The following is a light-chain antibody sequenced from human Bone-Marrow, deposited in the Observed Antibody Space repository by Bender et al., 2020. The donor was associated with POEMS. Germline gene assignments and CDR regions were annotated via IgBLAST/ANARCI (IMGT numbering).Light chain of an antibody. J-gene: IGLJ3*02. CDR3: ATWDDSLNGWV. Sequence: QSVLTQPPSASGTPGQRVTISCSGSSSKFGSYPVNWYQQLPGAAPKLVIFNNSQRPSGVPDRFSGSNSGTPASLALSRLLSDDDADFYCATWDDSLNGWVFGGGTKLTVL. CDR1: SSKFGSYP. V-gene: IGLV1-44*01. CDR2: NNS.